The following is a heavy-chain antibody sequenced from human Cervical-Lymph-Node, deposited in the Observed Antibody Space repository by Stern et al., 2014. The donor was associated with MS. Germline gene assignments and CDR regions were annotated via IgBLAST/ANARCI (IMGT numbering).Heavy chain of an antibody. J-gene: IGHJ4*02. CDR1: GYPFSNYG. V-gene: IGHV1-18*01. Sequence: VQLEESGAEVKKPGASVRVSCKPTGYPFSNYGISWVRQAPGQGLEWMGWISTYNGRTTYAQKLQGRLNMTRDTSTSTVYMDLRSLTSDDTAVYYCARRSGSYSFDYWGQGTLVTVSS. CDR3: ARRSGSYSFDY. D-gene: IGHD1-26*01. CDR2: ISTYNGRT.